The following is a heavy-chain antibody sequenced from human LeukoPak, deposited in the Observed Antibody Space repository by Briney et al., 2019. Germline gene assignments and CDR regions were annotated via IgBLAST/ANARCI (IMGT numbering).Heavy chain of an antibody. CDR3: ARHHNSSAYYHLGDAFDI. CDR1: GYNFTIYW. Sequence: HGESLKISCKASGYNFTIYWIGWVRQMPGKGLEWMGIIYPGDSEIRYSPSFQGQVTISADKSITTAYLRWTSLKASDTAMYYCARHHNSSAYYHLGDAFDIWGQGTMVTVSS. V-gene: IGHV5-51*01. CDR2: IYPGDSEI. J-gene: IGHJ3*02. D-gene: IGHD3-22*01.